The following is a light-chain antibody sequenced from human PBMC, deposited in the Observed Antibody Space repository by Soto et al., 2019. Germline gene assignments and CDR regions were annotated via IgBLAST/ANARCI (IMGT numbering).Light chain of an antibody. CDR3: QQYNSFLLT. V-gene: IGKV1-5*03. Sequence: DIQMTQSPSTLSASVGDRVTITCRASQSITSWLAWYQQKPGKAPKLLIYKASSLESGDPSRFSGSGSGTEFPLTITSLQPYDFATYYCQQYNSFLLTFGGGTKVEIK. J-gene: IGKJ4*01. CDR1: QSITSW. CDR2: KAS.